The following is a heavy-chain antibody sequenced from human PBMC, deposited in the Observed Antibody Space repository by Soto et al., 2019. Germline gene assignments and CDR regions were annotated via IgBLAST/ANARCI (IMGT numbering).Heavy chain of an antibody. CDR2: LYDVDGT. V-gene: IGHV3-53*01. D-gene: IGHD1-1*01. Sequence: DVQLVESGGGLIQPGESLRLSCAAFGLTVSGKKYVAWVRQAPGKGLEWISALYDVDGTYYADSVKGRFTTSSDSSKTTVYLQMNGLRPDDTAIYYCASWHEREHAYDVWGRGTTVTVSS. CDR3: ASWHEREHAYDV. J-gene: IGHJ3*01. CDR1: GLTVSGKKY.